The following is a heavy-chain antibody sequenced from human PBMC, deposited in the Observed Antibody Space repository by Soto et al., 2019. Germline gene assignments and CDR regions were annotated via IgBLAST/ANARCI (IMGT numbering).Heavy chain of an antibody. D-gene: IGHD2-15*01. Sequence: GGSLRLSCAASGFTFSSYTMSWVRQAPGKGLEWVSAISGSGGSTYYADSVKGRFTISRDNSKNTLYLQMNSLRAEDTAVYYCAKGHNVVVVAARPHYWGQGTLVTVSS. CDR2: ISGSGGST. V-gene: IGHV3-23*01. J-gene: IGHJ4*02. CDR3: AKGHNVVVVAARPHY. CDR1: GFTFSSYT.